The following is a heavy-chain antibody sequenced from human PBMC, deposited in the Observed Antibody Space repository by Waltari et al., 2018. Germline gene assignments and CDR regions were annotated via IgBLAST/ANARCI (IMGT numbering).Heavy chain of an antibody. CDR3: ARCLVVPFDI. CDR1: GYSISSGYY. V-gene: IGHV4-38-2*02. J-gene: IGHJ3*02. Sequence: QVQLQESGPGLVKPSETLSLTCTVSGYSISSGYYWGWIRQPPGKGLEWIGSIYHSGSTYYNPSLKSRVTISVDTSKNQFSLKLSSVTAADTAVYYCARCLVVPFDIWGQGTMVTVSS. CDR2: IYHSGST. D-gene: IGHD2-2*01.